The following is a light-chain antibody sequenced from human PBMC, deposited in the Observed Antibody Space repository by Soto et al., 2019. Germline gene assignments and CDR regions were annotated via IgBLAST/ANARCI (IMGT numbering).Light chain of an antibody. CDR1: ISDVCGYNY. CDR3: RSYTSRGTYV. Sequence: LTQPASVSGSPGQSITISCTGTISDVCGYNYVSWYQQHPGKAPKLMIYEVSYRPSGVSNRFSGSKSGNTASLTISGLQAEDEADYYRRSYTSRGTYVFGTGTKVTVL. J-gene: IGLJ1*01. V-gene: IGLV2-14*01. CDR2: EVS.